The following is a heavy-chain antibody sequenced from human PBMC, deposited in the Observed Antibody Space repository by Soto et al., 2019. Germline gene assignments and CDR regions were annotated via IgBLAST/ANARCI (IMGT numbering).Heavy chain of an antibody. CDR2: LSRGGGST. CDR1: GFTFSSHG. V-gene: IGHV3-23*01. J-gene: IGHJ3*02. Sequence: EAQLLESGGELVQPGGSLRLSCAASGFTFSSHGMSWVRQAPGKGLEWIAGLSRGGGSTYYADSVKGRFTISRDNSKNILALMMNSLTIEATALYYCAKDSTFRTDGFHIWDQWTIISFSS. D-gene: IGHD1-1*01. CDR3: AKDSTFRTDGFHI.